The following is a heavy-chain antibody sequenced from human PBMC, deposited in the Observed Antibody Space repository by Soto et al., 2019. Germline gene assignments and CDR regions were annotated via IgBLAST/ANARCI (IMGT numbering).Heavy chain of an antibody. J-gene: IGHJ6*02. D-gene: IGHD6-13*01. V-gene: IGHV5-10-1*01. Sequence: GETLKISGKGSGYSFTSYWISWVRQLPGKGLEWMGRIDPSDSYTNYSPSFQGHVTISADKSISTAYLQWSSLKASDTAMYYCARESPIAAAGTFHYYYYGMDVWGQGTTVTVSS. CDR2: IDPSDSYT. CDR3: ARESPIAAAGTFHYYYYGMDV. CDR1: GYSFTSYW.